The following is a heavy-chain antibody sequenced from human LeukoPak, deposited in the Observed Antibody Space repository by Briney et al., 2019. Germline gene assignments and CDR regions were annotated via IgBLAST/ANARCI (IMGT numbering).Heavy chain of an antibody. CDR2: INWNGGSS. CDR1: GFTFDDYG. D-gene: IGHD2-2*01. Sequence: PGGSLRLSCAASGFTFDDYGMSWVRQAPGKGLEWVSGINWNGGSSGYADSVKGRFTISRDNAKNSLYLQMNSLRAEDTALYHCARVGGAAAIRDSDYWGQGTLVTVSS. V-gene: IGHV3-20*01. CDR3: ARVGGAAAIRDSDY. J-gene: IGHJ4*02.